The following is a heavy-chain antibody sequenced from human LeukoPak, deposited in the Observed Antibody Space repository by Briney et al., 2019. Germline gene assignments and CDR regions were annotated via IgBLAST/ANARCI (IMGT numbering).Heavy chain of an antibody. V-gene: IGHV4-39*07. CDR3: AGEPGGGGFDY. CDR2: IYYSGST. CDR1: GGSISSSSYH. Sequence: SETLSLTCTVSGGSISSSSYHWGWIRQPPGKGLEWIGSIYYSGSTYCNPSLKSRVTISVDTSKNEFSLKLSSVTAADTAVYYCAGEPGGGGFDYWGQGTLVTVSS. D-gene: IGHD3-10*01. J-gene: IGHJ4*02.